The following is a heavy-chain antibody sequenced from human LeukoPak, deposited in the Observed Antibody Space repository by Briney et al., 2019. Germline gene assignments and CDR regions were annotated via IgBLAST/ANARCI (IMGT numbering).Heavy chain of an antibody. V-gene: IGHV3-30-3*01. D-gene: IGHD2-15*01. CDR2: ISYDGSNK. CDR3: ARERVAAYYGMDV. J-gene: IGHJ6*02. Sequence: GRSLRLSCAASGFTFSSYAIHWVRQAAGKGLEWVTCISYDGSNKYYADSVKGRFTISRDNSKNTLFLQMNSLRAEDTAVYYCARERVAAYYGMDVWGQGTTVTVSS. CDR1: GFTFSSYA.